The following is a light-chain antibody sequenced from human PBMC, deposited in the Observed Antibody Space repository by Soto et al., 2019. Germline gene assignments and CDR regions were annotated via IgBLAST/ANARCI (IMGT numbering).Light chain of an antibody. CDR2: EVN. Sequence: QSVLTQPPSAAGSPGQSVTISCTGTSSDVGGYNYVSWYQQHPGKAPKLMISEVNKRPSGVPDRFSGSKSGNTASLTVAWLQAEDEADYYCSSYAGSRIVVFGGGTKLTVL. CDR3: SSYAGSRIVV. J-gene: IGLJ2*01. V-gene: IGLV2-8*01. CDR1: SSDVGGYNY.